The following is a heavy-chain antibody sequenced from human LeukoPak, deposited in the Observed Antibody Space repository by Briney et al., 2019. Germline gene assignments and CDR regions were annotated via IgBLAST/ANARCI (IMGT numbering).Heavy chain of an antibody. D-gene: IGHD3-22*01. V-gene: IGHV4-59*01. J-gene: IGHJ2*01. Sequence: SETLSFTCTVSGGSISSYYWSWIRQPPGKGLEWIGYIYYSGSTNYNPSLKSRVTISVDTSKNQFSLKLSSVTAADTAVYYCARALYYYDSSGYSLYWYFDLWGRGTLVTVSS. CDR1: GGSISSYY. CDR3: ARALYYYDSSGYSLYWYFDL. CDR2: IYYSGST.